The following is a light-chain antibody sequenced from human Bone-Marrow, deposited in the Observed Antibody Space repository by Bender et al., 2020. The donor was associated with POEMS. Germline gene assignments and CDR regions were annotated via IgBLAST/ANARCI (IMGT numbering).Light chain of an antibody. CDR1: NIASKG. J-gene: IGLJ1*01. Sequence: SYVLTQPPSLSVAPGKTARITCGGNNIASKGVHWYQQKPGQAPVVVMYYDSDRPSGIPERFSGSNSGNTATLTISRVEAGDEADYYCQVWDSSGDQYVFGIGTKLTVL. CDR2: YDS. CDR3: QVWDSSGDQYV. V-gene: IGLV3-21*04.